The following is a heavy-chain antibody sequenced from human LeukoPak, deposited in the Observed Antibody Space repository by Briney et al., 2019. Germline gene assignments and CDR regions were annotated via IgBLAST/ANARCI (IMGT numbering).Heavy chain of an antibody. CDR2: ISGSGGST. D-gene: IGHD3-3*01. J-gene: IGHJ4*02. CDR1: GFTFSSYA. V-gene: IGHV3-23*01. CDR3: AKDTVTDPTYYDFFVARRRESTTDY. Sequence: PGGSLRLSCAASGFTFSSYAMSWVRQAPGKGLEWVSAISGSGGSTYYADSVKGRFTISRDNSKNTLYLQMNSLRAEDTAVYYCAKDTVTDPTYYDFFVARRRESTTDYWGQGTLVTVSS.